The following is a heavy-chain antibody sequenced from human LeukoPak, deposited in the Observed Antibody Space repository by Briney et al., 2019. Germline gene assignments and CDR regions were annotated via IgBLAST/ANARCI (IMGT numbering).Heavy chain of an antibody. D-gene: IGHD5-12*01. CDR1: GGTFSSYA. V-gene: IGHV1-69*01. CDR2: IIPIFGTA. Sequence: SVKVSCKASGGTFSSYAISWVRQAPGQGLEWMGGIIPIFGTANYAQKFQGRVTITADESTSTAYMELSSLRSEDTAVYYCARARVIGRRGYSGYDLVRNWFDPWGQGTLVTVSS. J-gene: IGHJ5*02. CDR3: ARARVIGRRGYSGYDLVRNWFDP.